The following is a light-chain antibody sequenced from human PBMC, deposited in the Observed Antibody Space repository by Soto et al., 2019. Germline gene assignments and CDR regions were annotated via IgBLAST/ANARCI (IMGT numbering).Light chain of an antibody. CDR3: SSYGGSNNLL. CDR2: EVS. CDR1: SRDVGGYNY. Sequence: QSVLTQPPSASGSPGQSVTISCTETSRDVGGYNYVSWYQQHPGKAPKFMIYEVSKRPSGVPDRFSGSKSGNTASLTVSGLQAEDEADYYCSSYGGSNNLLFGGGTQLTVL. J-gene: IGLJ2*01. V-gene: IGLV2-8*01.